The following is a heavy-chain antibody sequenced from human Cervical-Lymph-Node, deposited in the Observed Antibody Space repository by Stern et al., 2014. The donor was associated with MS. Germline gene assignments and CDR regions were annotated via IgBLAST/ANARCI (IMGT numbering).Heavy chain of an antibody. V-gene: IGHV3-33*01. J-gene: IGHJ4*02. CDR3: VRDWSSNAYKSEDY. Sequence: QVQLVQSGGGVVQPGRSLRLSCIVSGFTFSDYGMHWVRQAPGKRLEWVATIWHDGSKTYYSDSVRGRFTISRDNSENTLSLQMNSLRVDDTAIYYCVRDWSSNAYKSEDYWGQGTLVTVSS. CDR2: IWHDGSKT. CDR1: GFTFSDYG. D-gene: IGHD4-11*01.